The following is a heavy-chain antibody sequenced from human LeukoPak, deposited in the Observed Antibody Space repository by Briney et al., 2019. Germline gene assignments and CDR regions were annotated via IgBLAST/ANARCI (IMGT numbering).Heavy chain of an antibody. J-gene: IGHJ4*02. Sequence: PGGSLRLSCAASGFTFSSYGMHWVRQAPGKGLEWVAVIWYDGSNKYYADSVKGRFTISRDNSKNTLYLQMNSLRAEDTAVYYCARDWMFASGDYWGQGTLVTVSS. V-gene: IGHV3-33*01. D-gene: IGHD2-2*03. CDR1: GFTFSSYG. CDR2: IWYDGSNK. CDR3: ARDWMFASGDY.